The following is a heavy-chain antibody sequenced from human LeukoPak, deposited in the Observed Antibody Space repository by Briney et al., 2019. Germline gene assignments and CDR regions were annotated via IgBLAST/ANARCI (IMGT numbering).Heavy chain of an antibody. Sequence: GGSLRLSCAASGFTFSNYEMNWVRQAPGKGLEWVSYISSSGTTIYYAERRFTISRDNAKNSLYLLMNSLRAEDTAIYYCARGYCSGGSCYGGDYWGQGTLVTVSS. CDR2: ISSSGTTI. CDR1: GFTFSNYE. J-gene: IGHJ4*02. V-gene: IGHV3-48*03. CDR3: ARGYCSGGSCYGGDY. D-gene: IGHD2-15*01.